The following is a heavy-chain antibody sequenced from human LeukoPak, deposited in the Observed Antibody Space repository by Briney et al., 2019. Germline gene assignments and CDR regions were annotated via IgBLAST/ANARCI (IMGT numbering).Heavy chain of an antibody. Sequence: SETLSLTCTVSGGSISSYYWSWIRQPPGKGLEWIGYTYYSGSTNYNPSLKSRVTISVDTSKNQFSLKLSSVTAADTAVYYCARQQGFSSSWRPGSFDYWGQGTLVTVSS. CDR3: ARQQGFSSSWRPGSFDY. CDR2: TYYSGST. V-gene: IGHV4-59*08. CDR1: GGSISSYY. D-gene: IGHD6-13*01. J-gene: IGHJ4*02.